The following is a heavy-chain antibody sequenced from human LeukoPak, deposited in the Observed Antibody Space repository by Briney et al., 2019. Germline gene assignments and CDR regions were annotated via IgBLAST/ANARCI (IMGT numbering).Heavy chain of an antibody. Sequence: SETLSLTCTVSGGSISSSSYYWGWIRQPPGKGLEWIGYIYYSGSTNYNPSLTSRVTISVDTSKNQFSLKLSSVTAADTAVYYCARENYDSSGYYYIWTPYYFDYWGQGTLVTVSS. CDR3: ARENYDSSGYYYIWTPYYFDY. V-gene: IGHV4-61*05. J-gene: IGHJ4*02. D-gene: IGHD3-22*01. CDR2: IYYSGST. CDR1: GGSISSSSYY.